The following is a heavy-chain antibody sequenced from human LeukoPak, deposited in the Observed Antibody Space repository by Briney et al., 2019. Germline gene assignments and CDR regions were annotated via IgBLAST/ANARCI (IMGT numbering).Heavy chain of an antibody. CDR1: GYTFTNYG. J-gene: IGHJ3*02. CDR3: ARSGGRFLDYGDAFDI. CDR2: ISTYNGNT. V-gene: IGHV1-18*01. D-gene: IGHD4-17*01. Sequence: ASVKVSCKASGYTFTNYGISWVRQAPGQGLEWMGWISTYNGNTNYPQNLQGRVTMTTDTPTSTAYMELRSLRSDDTAVCYCARSGGRFLDYGDAFDIWGQGTMVTVSS.